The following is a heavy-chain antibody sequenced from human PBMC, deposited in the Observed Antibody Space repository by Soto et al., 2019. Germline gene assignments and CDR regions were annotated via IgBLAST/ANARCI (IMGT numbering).Heavy chain of an antibody. D-gene: IGHD2-8*02. CDR2: ISGSGGST. J-gene: IGHJ4*02. Sequence: GGSLRLSCAASGFTFSSYAMSWVRQAPGKGLGWVSAISGSGGSTYYADSVKGRFAISRDNSKNTLYLQMNSLRAEDTAVYYCAKGLLALFDYWGQGTLVTVSS. CDR3: AKGLLALFDY. V-gene: IGHV3-23*01. CDR1: GFTFSSYA.